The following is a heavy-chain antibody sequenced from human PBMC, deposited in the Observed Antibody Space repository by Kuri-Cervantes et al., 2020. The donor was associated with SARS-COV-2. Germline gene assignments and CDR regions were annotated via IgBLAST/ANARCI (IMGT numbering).Heavy chain of an antibody. Sequence: ASVKVSCKASGYTSTGYYMHWVRQAPGQGLEWMGWINPNSGGTNYAQKFQGRVTMTRGTSISTAYMELSRLRSDDTAVYYCARALLRSLTNDAFDIWGQGTMVTVSS. J-gene: IGHJ3*02. V-gene: IGHV1-2*02. CDR3: ARALLRSLTNDAFDI. CDR1: GYTSTGYY. CDR2: INPNSGGT.